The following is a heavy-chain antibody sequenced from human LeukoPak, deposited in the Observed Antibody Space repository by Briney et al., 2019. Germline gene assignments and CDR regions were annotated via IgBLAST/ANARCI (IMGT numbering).Heavy chain of an antibody. CDR2: IHYSGNT. CDR1: GGSISSYY. CDR3: ARLGAGPTYYDFWSGYSSFYFDY. V-gene: IGHV4-39*01. D-gene: IGHD3-3*01. J-gene: IGHJ4*02. Sequence: SETLSLTCTVSGGSISSYYWGWIRQPPGKGLEWIGGIHYSGNTYYNPSLKSRVTISVDTSKNQFSLKLSSVTAADTAVYYCARLGAGPTYYDFWSGYSSFYFDYWGQGTLVTVSS.